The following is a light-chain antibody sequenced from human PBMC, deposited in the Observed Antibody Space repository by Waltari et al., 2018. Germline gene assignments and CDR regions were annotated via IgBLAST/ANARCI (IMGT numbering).Light chain of an antibody. J-gene: IGLJ3*02. CDR3: AAWDDSLNGHWV. Sequence: QSVLTQPPSASGTPGQRVTISCSGSSSNIGSNTVNWYRQLPGTAPKLLIYSNNQRPSGVPDRFSGSKSGTSASLAISGLQSEDEADYYCAAWDDSLNGHWVFGGGTKLTVL. V-gene: IGLV1-44*01. CDR1: SSNIGSNT. CDR2: SNN.